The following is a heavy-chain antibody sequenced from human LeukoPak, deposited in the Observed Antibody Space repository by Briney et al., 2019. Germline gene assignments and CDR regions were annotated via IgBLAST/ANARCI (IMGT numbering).Heavy chain of an antibody. CDR1: GFTFSYYS. Sequence: GGSLRLSCAASGFTFSYYSMHWVRQAPGKGLEWVAVISSDGSNKYYADSVKGRFTISRDNSKNTLYLQMNSLKTEDTAVYYCTRVELEPEEEGNWFDPWGQGTLVTVSS. D-gene: IGHD1-1*01. J-gene: IGHJ5*02. CDR2: ISSDGSNK. V-gene: IGHV3-30-3*01. CDR3: TRVELEPEEEGNWFDP.